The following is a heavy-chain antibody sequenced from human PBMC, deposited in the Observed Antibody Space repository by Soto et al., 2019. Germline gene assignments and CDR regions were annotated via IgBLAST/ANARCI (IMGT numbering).Heavy chain of an antibody. D-gene: IGHD3-22*01. CDR1: GYSFTSYW. Sequence: EVQLVQSGAEVKKPGESLKISCKGSGYSFTSYWIGWVRQMPGKGLEWMGIIYPGDSDTRYSPSFQGQVTISADKSISTAYLQWSSLKASDTAMYYCARRRNTMIVVAEDWFDPWGQGTLVTVSS. V-gene: IGHV5-51*01. CDR2: IYPGDSDT. CDR3: ARRRNTMIVVAEDWFDP. J-gene: IGHJ5*02.